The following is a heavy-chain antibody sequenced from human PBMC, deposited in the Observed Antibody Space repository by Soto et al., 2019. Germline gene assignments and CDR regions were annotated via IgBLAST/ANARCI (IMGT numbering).Heavy chain of an antibody. V-gene: IGHV4-59*12. CDR1: GGCISRYY. D-gene: IGHD2-21*01. CDR3: ARIPGP. Sequence: SETLSLTCTVSGGCISRYYWSWIRQSPGKGLEWIGYLYNSGSTVYNPSLKSRVTISVDRSKNQFSLKLSSVTAADTAVYYCARIPGPWGQGTLVTVSS. J-gene: IGHJ5*02. CDR2: LYNSGST.